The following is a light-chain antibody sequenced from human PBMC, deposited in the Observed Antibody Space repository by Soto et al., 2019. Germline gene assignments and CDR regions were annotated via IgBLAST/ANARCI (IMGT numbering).Light chain of an antibody. Sequence: DIQMTQSPSTLSASLVDRVTITCRARPSISCGLAWYPQKPGKAPKVLIYDAFSLQIGVPSRFSGSRSGTEYSLTISSLQPEDFAINYCQQYNSYSPWPFGQGTKVEIK. CDR1: PSISCG. J-gene: IGKJ1*01. CDR3: QQYNSYSPWP. CDR2: DAF. V-gene: IGKV1-5*01.